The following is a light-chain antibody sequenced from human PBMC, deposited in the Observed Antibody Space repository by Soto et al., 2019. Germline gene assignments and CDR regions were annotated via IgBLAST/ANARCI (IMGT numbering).Light chain of an antibody. V-gene: IGKV1-5*01. CDR2: DAS. Sequence: DIQMTQSPSTLSASVGDRVTITCRASQNIRTWLAWYQQKPGQPPRLLISDASSLESGVPSRFSGSGSGTEFTLTISSLQPEDFATYYCQHYNIFSRTFGQGTKVDIK. CDR3: QHYNIFSRT. J-gene: IGKJ1*01. CDR1: QNIRTW.